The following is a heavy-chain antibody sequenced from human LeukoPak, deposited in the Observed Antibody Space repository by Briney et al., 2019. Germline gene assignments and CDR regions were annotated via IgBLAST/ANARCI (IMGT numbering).Heavy chain of an antibody. CDR3: AKSNGYGLIDI. CDR1: GGSISSSNW. CDR2: IYHSGST. J-gene: IGHJ3*02. D-gene: IGHD3-22*01. V-gene: IGHV4-4*02. Sequence: SETLSLTCTVSGGSISSSNWWSWVRQPPGKGLEWIGEIYHSGSTNYNPSLKSRVTISVDTSRNQFSLKLNSVTAADTAVYYCAKSNGYGLIDIWGQGTMVTVSS.